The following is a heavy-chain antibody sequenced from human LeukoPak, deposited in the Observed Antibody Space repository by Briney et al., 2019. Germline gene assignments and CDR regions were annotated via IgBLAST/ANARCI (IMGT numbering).Heavy chain of an antibody. D-gene: IGHD1-1*01. CDR3: ARDGFHDGWFVP. CDR2: IYHSGST. Sequence: SETLSLTCAVSGGSLSSGGYSWSWIRQPPGRGLEWIGYIYHSGSTYYHPPLKSRVTIPVGRSKNQFSLKLSSVTAADTAVYHCARDGFHDGWFVPWGQETLVTVSS. CDR1: GGSLSSGGYS. J-gene: IGHJ5*02. V-gene: IGHV4-30-2*01.